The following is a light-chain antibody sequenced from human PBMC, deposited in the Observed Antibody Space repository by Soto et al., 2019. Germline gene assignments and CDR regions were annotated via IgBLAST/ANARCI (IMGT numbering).Light chain of an antibody. CDR2: RAS. CDR1: QSLGGN. Sequence: EIVMTQSPATLAVSPGDTATLSCRASQSLGGNLAWYQQKPGQAPRLLIFRASSRAKGVPARFSASGSGTEFTLTLSGLPAEDFSVYYCHPYNNLPPGTFGPGTKVEIK. V-gene: IGKV3-15*01. CDR3: HPYNNLPPGT. J-gene: IGKJ1*01.